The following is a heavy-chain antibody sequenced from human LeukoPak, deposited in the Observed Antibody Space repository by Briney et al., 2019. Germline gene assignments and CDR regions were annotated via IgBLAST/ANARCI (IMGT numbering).Heavy chain of an antibody. V-gene: IGHV3-11*01. D-gene: IGHD6-19*01. CDR3: ARDHNSGWFNADVLEYFQH. Sequence: GGSLRLSCAASGFTVSDFYMSWIRQTPEKGLEWISHISTTGNTKYYADSVIGRFSISRDNAKNSVYLQMNSPRAEDTAVYYCARDHNSGWFNADVLEYFQHWGQGTLVTVSS. J-gene: IGHJ1*01. CDR2: ISTTGNTK. CDR1: GFTVSDFY.